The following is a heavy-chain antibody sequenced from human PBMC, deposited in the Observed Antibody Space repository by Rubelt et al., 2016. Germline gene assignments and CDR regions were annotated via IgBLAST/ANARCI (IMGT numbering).Heavy chain of an antibody. J-gene: IGHJ2*01. Sequence: GSEKYYVDSVKGRFTISRDNAKNSLYLQMNSLRAEDTAVYYCARGVVPADRRGGYFDLWGRGTLVTVSS. CDR3: ARGVVPADRRGGYFDL. D-gene: IGHD2-2*01. V-gene: IGHV3-7*01. CDR2: GSEK.